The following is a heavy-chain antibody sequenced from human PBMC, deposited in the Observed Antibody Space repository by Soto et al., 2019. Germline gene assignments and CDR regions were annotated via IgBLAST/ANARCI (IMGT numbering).Heavy chain of an antibody. CDR1: GYTFTSYA. D-gene: IGHD3-10*01. CDR2: INAGNGNT. Sequence: ASGKVSCKASGYTFTSYAMHWVRQAPGQRLEWMGWINAGNGNTKYSQKFQGRVTITRDTSASTAYMELSSLRSEDTAVYYCARDYGSGSYYNEYYGMDVWGQGTTVNVSS. J-gene: IGHJ6*02. V-gene: IGHV1-3*01. CDR3: ARDYGSGSYYNEYYGMDV.